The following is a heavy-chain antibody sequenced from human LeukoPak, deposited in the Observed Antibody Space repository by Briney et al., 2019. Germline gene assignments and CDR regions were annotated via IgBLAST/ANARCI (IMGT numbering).Heavy chain of an antibody. CDR1: GGSISSYY. D-gene: IGHD1-14*01. CDR2: IYYSGST. V-gene: IGHV4-59*01. J-gene: IGHJ6*03. Sequence: PSETLSLTCTVSGGSISSYYWSWIRQPPGKGLEWIGYIYYSGSTNYNPSLKSRVTISVDTSKNQFSLKLSSVTAADTAMYYCARGYTTDYYYMDAWGKGTTVTVSS. CDR3: ARGYTTDYYYMDA.